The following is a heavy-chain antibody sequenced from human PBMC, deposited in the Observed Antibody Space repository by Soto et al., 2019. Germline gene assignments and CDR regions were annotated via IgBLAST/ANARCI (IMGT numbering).Heavy chain of an antibody. J-gene: IGHJ4*02. CDR2: IYYSGNT. CDR1: GDSISSGDYY. CDR3: ARDFQRYSSPPGPLED. D-gene: IGHD6-13*01. V-gene: IGHV4-30-4*01. Sequence: SETLSLTCTVSGDSISSGDYYWSWIRQPPGKGLEWIGCIYYSGNTYYNPSLKRRFSISVDTSKNQFSLQLSSVTVADTAVYYCARDFQRYSSPPGPLEDWGLGTLVTVSS.